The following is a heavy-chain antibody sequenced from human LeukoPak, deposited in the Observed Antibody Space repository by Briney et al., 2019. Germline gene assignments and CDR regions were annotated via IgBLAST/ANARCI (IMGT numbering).Heavy chain of an antibody. CDR2: ISSSGSTI. CDR3: AKSWGYTRPYYNYMDV. Sequence: GGSLRLSCAASGFTFSDYYMSWIRQAPGKGLEWVSYISSSGSTIYYADSVKGRFTISRDNAKNTLSLQMSGLRPEDTAVYYCAKSWGYTRPYYNYMDVWGKGTTVTVSS. V-gene: IGHV3-11*01. CDR1: GFTFSDYY. J-gene: IGHJ6*03. D-gene: IGHD3-16*02.